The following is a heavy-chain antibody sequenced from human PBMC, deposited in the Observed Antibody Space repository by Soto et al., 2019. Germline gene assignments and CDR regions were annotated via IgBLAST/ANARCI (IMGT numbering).Heavy chain of an antibody. V-gene: IGHV3-72*01. J-gene: IGHJ4*01. CDR1: GFTFSDHY. CDR2: IRNKANRYTT. D-gene: IGHD1-26*01. Sequence: EVQLVESGGGLVQPGGSQRLSCAASGFTFSDHYMDWVRQAPGKGLEWVGRIRNKANRYTTDYAASEKGRFTISRDDSKDSLYLQMNSLKTEDTAIYYCARDSGKGAYFGYCGHGTLATVSS. CDR3: ARDSGKGAYFGY.